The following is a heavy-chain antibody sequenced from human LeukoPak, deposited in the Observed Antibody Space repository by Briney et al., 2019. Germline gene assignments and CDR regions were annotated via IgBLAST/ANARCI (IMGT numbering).Heavy chain of an antibody. Sequence: SETLSLTCAVYGGSFSGYYWSWIRQPPGKGLEWIGEINHSGSTNYNPSLRSRVTISVDTSKNQFSLKLSSVTAADTAVYYCARGYSVAGLFQHWGQGTLVTVSS. D-gene: IGHD6-19*01. J-gene: IGHJ1*01. CDR3: ARGYSVAGLFQH. CDR1: GGSFSGYY. CDR2: INHSGST. V-gene: IGHV4-34*01.